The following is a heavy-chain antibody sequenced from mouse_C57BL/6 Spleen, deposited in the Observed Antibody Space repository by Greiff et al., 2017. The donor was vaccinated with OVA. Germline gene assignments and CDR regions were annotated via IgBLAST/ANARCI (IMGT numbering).Heavy chain of an antibody. CDR1: GYTFTSYW. CDR3: ARAPYSNYEGGFAY. J-gene: IGHJ3*01. D-gene: IGHD2-5*01. Sequence: VQLQQSGAELVKPGASVKMSCKASGYTFTSYWITWVKQRPGQGLEWIGDIYPGSGSTNYNEKFKSKATLTVDTSSSTAYMQLSSLTSEDSAVYYCARAPYSNYEGGFAYWGQGTLVTVSA. CDR2: IYPGSGST. V-gene: IGHV1-55*01.